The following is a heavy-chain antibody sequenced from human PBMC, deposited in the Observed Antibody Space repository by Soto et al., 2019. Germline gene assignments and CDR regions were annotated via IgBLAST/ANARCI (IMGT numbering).Heavy chain of an antibody. J-gene: IGHJ6*02. CDR3: AKGREQQLVRIGLDV. D-gene: IGHD6-13*01. V-gene: IGHV3-30*18. CDR2: ISSDGSSA. Sequence: QVQLVESGGGVVQPGRSLRLSCAASGFTSSSYGMHWVRQAPGKGLEWVASISSDGSSADYVDSVKGRFTVSRDNSKNTLYLQMNSLRAEDTAVYFCAKGREQQLVRIGLDVWGQGTKVTVSS. CDR1: GFTSSSYG.